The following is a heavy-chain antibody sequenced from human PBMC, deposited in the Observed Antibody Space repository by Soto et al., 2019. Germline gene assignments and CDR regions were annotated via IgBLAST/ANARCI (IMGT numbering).Heavy chain of an antibody. CDR3: ARKLGGGTTYYFDY. D-gene: IGHD1-7*01. J-gene: IGHJ4*02. Sequence: GGSLRLSCAASGFTFSSYWMSWVRQAPGKGLEWVANIKQDGSEKYYVDSVKGRLTISRDNAKNSLYLQMNSLRAEDTAVYYCARKLGGGTTYYFDYWGQGTLVTVSS. CDR1: GFTFSSYW. V-gene: IGHV3-7*05. CDR2: IKQDGSEK.